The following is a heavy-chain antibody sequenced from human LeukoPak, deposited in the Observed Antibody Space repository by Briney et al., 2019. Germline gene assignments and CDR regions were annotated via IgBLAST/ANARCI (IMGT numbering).Heavy chain of an antibody. CDR3: ARESSFGVVIMRRAFDI. Sequence: SQTLSLTCTVSGGSISSGSYYWSWIRQPAGKGLEWIGRIYTSGSTNYNPSLKSRVTISVDTSKNQFSLKLSSVTAADTAVYYCARESSFGVVIMRRAFDIWGQGTMVTVSS. CDR2: IYTSGST. V-gene: IGHV4-61*02. D-gene: IGHD3-3*01. J-gene: IGHJ3*02. CDR1: GGSISSGSYY.